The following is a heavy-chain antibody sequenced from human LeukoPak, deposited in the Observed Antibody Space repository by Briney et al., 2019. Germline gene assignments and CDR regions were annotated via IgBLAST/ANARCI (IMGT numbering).Heavy chain of an antibody. CDR2: ISKDGRTI. CDR1: GLNFSTQE. CDR3: ARGSYTGFDLYFDS. V-gene: IGHV3-48*03. Sequence: PGGSLRLSCAASGLNFSTQEMACVRETPGKWLEWVSYISKDGRTIYYADSVKGRFTISRDNTRNSLFLQLSSLSADDTAFYYCARGSYTGFDLYFDSWGQGTLVTISS. D-gene: IGHD5-12*01. J-gene: IGHJ4*02.